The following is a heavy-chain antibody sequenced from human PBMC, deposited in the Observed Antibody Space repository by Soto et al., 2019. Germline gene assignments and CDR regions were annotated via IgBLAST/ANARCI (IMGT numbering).Heavy chain of an antibody. Sequence: SETLSLTCAVSSGSISSSNWWSWVRQPPGKGLEWIGEIYHSGSTNYNPSLKSRVTISVDKSKNQFSLKLSSVTAADTAVYYCARAFFRGNFYFDYWGQGTLVTVSS. CDR1: SGSISSSNW. D-gene: IGHD2-21*02. V-gene: IGHV4-4*02. CDR3: ARAFFRGNFYFDY. J-gene: IGHJ4*02. CDR2: IYHSGST.